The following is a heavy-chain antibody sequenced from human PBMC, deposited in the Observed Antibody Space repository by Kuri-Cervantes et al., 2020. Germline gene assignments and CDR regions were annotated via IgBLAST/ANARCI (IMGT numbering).Heavy chain of an antibody. CDR3: ARDKQWLFAN. Sequence: GGSLRLSCAASGFTFSSYGMHWVRQAPGKRLEWVSFIRIDGSDKSYADSVKGRFTISRDNSKNTLYMQLNSLRAEDTAVYYCARDKQWLFANWGQGTLVTVSS. CDR1: GFTFSSYG. V-gene: IGHV3-30*02. J-gene: IGHJ4*02. D-gene: IGHD6-19*01. CDR2: IRIDGSDK.